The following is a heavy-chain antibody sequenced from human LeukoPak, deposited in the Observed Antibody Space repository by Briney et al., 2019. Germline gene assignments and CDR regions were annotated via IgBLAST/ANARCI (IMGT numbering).Heavy chain of an antibody. Sequence: GGSLRLSCAASGFTFNNYAMSWVRQAPGKGPEWLSAISGSGGSTTDADSVKGRFTTSRDNSKSTLYLQMNSLRAEDTAIYYCAKISHTDGYYLGEHLFDAWGQGTLVTVSS. D-gene: IGHD3-22*01. V-gene: IGHV3-23*01. J-gene: IGHJ5*02. CDR3: AKISHTDGYYLGEHLFDA. CDR2: ISGSGGST. CDR1: GFTFNNYA.